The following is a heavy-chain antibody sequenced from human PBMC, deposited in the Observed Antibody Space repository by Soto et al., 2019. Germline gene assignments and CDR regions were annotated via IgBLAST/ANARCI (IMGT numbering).Heavy chain of an antibody. CDR2: ISGSGGST. CDR1: GFTFSSYA. Sequence: GGSLRLSCAAAGFTFSSYAMSWVRQAPGKGLEWVSAISGSGGSTYYADSVKGRFTISRDNSKNTLYLQMNSLRAEDTAVYYCAKEETPAHYYGSAHWGQGTMVTVSS. V-gene: IGHV3-23*01. D-gene: IGHD3-10*01. CDR3: AKEETPAHYYGSAH. J-gene: IGHJ3*01.